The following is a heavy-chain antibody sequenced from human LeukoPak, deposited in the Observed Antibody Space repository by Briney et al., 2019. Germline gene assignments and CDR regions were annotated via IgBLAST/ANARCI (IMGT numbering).Heavy chain of an antibody. Sequence: GGSLRLSCAASGFTFNTYSMDWVRQAPGKGLEWVSSISSSSDYIYYADSVKGRFTISRDNAKNSLDLQMNSLRAEDTAVYYCAKDMALVVVTDNGMDVWGQGTTVTVSS. CDR1: GFTFNTYS. V-gene: IGHV3-21*01. CDR3: AKDMALVVVTDNGMDV. D-gene: IGHD2-21*02. J-gene: IGHJ6*02. CDR2: ISSSSDYI.